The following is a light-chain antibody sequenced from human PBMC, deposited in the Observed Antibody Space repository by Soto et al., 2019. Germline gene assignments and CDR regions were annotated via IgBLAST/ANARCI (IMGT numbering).Light chain of an antibody. CDR1: QSVSSN. Sequence: EIVMTQSPATLSVSPGERATLSCRASQSVSSNLAGYQQQPGHAPRLLIYGASTRATGIPARFSGSGSGTEFTLTISSLQPEDFVVYYCQQYDTWPRTFGQGTKVEIK. CDR2: GAS. V-gene: IGKV3-15*01. J-gene: IGKJ1*01. CDR3: QQYDTWPRT.